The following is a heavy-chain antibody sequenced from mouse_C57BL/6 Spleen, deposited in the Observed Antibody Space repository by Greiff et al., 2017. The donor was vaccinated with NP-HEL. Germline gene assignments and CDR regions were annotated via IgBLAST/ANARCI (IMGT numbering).Heavy chain of an antibody. Sequence: VQLQQSGAELVRPGASVTLSCKASGYTFTDYEMHWVKQTPVHGLEWIGAIDPETGGTAYNQKFKGKAILTADKSSSTAYMELRSLTSEDSAVYYCTRRVYYGSSFAMDYWGQGTSVTVSS. D-gene: IGHD1-1*01. CDR1: GYTFTDYE. J-gene: IGHJ4*01. CDR2: IDPETGGT. V-gene: IGHV1-15*01. CDR3: TRRVYYGSSFAMDY.